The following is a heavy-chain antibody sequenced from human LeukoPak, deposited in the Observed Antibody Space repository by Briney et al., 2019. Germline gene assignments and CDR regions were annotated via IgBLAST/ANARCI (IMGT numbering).Heavy chain of an antibody. D-gene: IGHD2-2*01. CDR1: GYTFTNYG. CDR2: INTNTRNP. CDR3: ARDKYQLPYEIDY. Sequence: GASVKVSCRASGYTFTNYGVNWVRQAPGQGLEWMGWINTNTRNPTYAQGLTGRFVFSLDTSLSTAYLQISSLKAEDTAVYYCARDKYQLPYEIDYWGQGTLVTVSS. J-gene: IGHJ4*02. V-gene: IGHV7-4-1*02.